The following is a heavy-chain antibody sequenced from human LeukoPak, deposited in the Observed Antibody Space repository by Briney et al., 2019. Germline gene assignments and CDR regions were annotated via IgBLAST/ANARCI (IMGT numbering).Heavy chain of an antibody. CDR1: GYSFTNYW. CDR2: IYPDDSDT. J-gene: IGHJ4*02. CDR3: ARMITVTSIDY. V-gene: IGHV5-51*01. D-gene: IGHD4-17*01. Sequence: RLGESLKISCKGSGYSFTNYWIGWVRQMPGKGLEWMGIIYPDDSDTRYSPSFRGQVTMSADKSISTAYLQWSSLKASDTAMYYCARMITVTSIDYWGQGTLVTVSS.